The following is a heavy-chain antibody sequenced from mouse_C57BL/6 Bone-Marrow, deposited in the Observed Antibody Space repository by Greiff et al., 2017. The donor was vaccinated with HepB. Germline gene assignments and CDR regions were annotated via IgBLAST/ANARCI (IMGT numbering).Heavy chain of an antibody. CDR1: GYAFTNYL. CDR3: ARENYYGSPAWFAY. CDR2: INPGSGGT. V-gene: IGHV1-54*01. Sequence: QVQLQQSGAELVRPGTSVKVSCKASGYAFTNYLIEWVKQRPGQGLEWIGVINPGSGGTNYNEKFKGKATLTADKSSSTAYMQLSSLTSEDSAVYFCARENYYGSPAWFAYWGQGTLVTVSA. J-gene: IGHJ3*01. D-gene: IGHD1-1*01.